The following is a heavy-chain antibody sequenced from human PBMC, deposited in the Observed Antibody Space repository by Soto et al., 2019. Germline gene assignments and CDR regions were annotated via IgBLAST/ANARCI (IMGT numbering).Heavy chain of an antibody. CDR2: ISYDGSNK. D-gene: IGHD3-22*01. V-gene: IGHV3-30*18. CDR3: AKEDYGDSSGYEGAIDY. J-gene: IGHJ4*02. Sequence: ESGGGVVQPGRSLRLSCAASGFTFSSYGMHWVRQAPGKGLEWVAVISYDGSNKYYADSVKGRFTISRDNSKNTLYLQMNSLRAEDTAVYYCAKEDYGDSSGYEGAIDYWGQGTLVTVSS. CDR1: GFTFSSYG.